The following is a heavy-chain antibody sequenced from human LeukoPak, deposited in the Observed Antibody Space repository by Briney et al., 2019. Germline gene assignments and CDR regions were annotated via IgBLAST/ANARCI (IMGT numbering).Heavy chain of an antibody. CDR1: GFTVSSNY. CDR3: ARGVRITFGGVYYFDY. Sequence: PGGSLRLSCAASGFTVSSNYMSWVRQAPGKELEWVSVIYSGGSTYYADSVKGRFTISRDNSKNTLYLQMNSLRAEDTAVYYCARGVRITFGGVYYFDYWGQGTLVTVSS. V-gene: IGHV3-53*01. J-gene: IGHJ4*02. CDR2: IYSGGST. D-gene: IGHD3-16*01.